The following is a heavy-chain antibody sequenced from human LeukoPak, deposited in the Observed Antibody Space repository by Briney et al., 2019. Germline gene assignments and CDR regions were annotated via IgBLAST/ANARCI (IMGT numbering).Heavy chain of an antibody. CDR3: ARARGPYYYGMDV. V-gene: IGHV4-34*01. CDR1: GESFSGYF. CDR2: INHSGST. J-gene: IGHJ6*02. Sequence: SETLSLTCAVYGESFSGYFWSWIRQSPGKGLEWIGEINHSGSTKYNPSLKSRVTISVDTSKNQFSLKLSSVTAADTAVYYCARARGPYYYGMDVWGQGTTVTVSS.